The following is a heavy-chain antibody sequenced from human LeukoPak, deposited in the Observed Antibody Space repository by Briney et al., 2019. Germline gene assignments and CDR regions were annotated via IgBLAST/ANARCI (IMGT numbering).Heavy chain of an antibody. CDR1: GFTFSSYW. V-gene: IGHV3-74*01. CDR3: ASLRYSSGWYPNDAFDI. J-gene: IGHJ3*02. Sequence: GGSLRLSCAASGFTFSSYWMHWVRQAPGKGLVWVSRINSDGSSTSYADSVKGRFTISRDNAKNTLYLQMNSLRAEDTAVYYCASLRYSSGWYPNDAFDIRGQGTMVTVSS. CDR2: INSDGSST. D-gene: IGHD6-19*01.